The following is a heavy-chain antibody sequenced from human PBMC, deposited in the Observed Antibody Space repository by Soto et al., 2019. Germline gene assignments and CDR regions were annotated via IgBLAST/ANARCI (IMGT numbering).Heavy chain of an antibody. Sequence: QVQLVQSGAAVQKTGSSVKVSCTASGGTFSSYAISWVRQAPGQGLEWMGGIIPIFGTANYAQKFQGRVTITADEPTSTPYTQLSSPRSEDTAVYYCASSWALREEMATSDYWGQGPLVTVSS. CDR2: IIPIFGTA. J-gene: IGHJ4*02. CDR1: GGTFSSYA. V-gene: IGHV1-69*12. CDR3: ASSWALREEMATSDY. D-gene: IGHD5-12*01.